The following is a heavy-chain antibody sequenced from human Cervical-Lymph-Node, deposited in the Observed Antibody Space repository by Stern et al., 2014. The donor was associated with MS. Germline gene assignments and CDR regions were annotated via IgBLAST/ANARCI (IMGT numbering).Heavy chain of an antibody. CDR3: AREWGRRFITMVRGVIDPRAPDYGMDV. V-gene: IGHV3-48*02. Sequence: EVQLVESGGGLVQPGGSLRLSCAASGFTFSSYSMNWVRQAPGKGLEWVSYISSSSSTKYYADSVKGRFTISRDNAKNALYLQMNSLRDEDTAVYYCAREWGRRFITMVRGVIDPRAPDYGMDVWGQGTTVTVSS. J-gene: IGHJ6*02. CDR1: GFTFSSYS. CDR2: ISSSSSTK. D-gene: IGHD3-10*01.